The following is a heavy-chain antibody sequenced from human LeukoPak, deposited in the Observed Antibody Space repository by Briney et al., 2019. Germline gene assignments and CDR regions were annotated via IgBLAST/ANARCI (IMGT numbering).Heavy chain of an antibody. CDR3: ARSTMVREPPSLTLDP. D-gene: IGHD3-10*01. J-gene: IGHJ5*02. CDR1: GGSISTSNYY. CDR2: IYYSGST. V-gene: IGHV4-61*01. Sequence: SETLSLTCTVSGGSISTSNYYWSWIRQPPGKGLEWIGYIYYSGSTNYNPSLKSRVTISVDTSKNQFSLKLSSVTAADTAVYYCARSTMVREPPSLTLDPWGQGTLVTVSS.